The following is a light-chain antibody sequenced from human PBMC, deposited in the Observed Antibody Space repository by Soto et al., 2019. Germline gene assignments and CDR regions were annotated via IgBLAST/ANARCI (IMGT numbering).Light chain of an antibody. J-gene: IGKJ1*01. CDR2: DAS. Sequence: IQMTQSPSSLSASVGDRVTITCQASQNINNYLNWYQQKPGRAPKLLIYDASNLQSGVPSRFRGSRSGTEFTLAVSSLQPEDFATYYCLQDHDDSWTFGQGTKVDI. CDR3: LQDHDDSWT. CDR1: QNINNY. V-gene: IGKV1-6*01.